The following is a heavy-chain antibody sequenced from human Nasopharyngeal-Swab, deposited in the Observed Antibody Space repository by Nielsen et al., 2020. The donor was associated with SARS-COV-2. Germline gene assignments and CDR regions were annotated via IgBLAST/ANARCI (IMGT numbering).Heavy chain of an antibody. V-gene: IGHV1-8*01. CDR3: ARGLRFLEWLEFDP. D-gene: IGHD3-3*01. Sequence: ASVKVSCKASGYTFTSYDINWVRQATGQGLEWMGWMNPNSGNTGYAQKFQGRVTMTRNTSISTAYMELSSLRSEDTAVYYCARGLRFLEWLEFDPWGQGTLVTVSS. CDR1: GYTFTSYD. J-gene: IGHJ5*02. CDR2: MNPNSGNT.